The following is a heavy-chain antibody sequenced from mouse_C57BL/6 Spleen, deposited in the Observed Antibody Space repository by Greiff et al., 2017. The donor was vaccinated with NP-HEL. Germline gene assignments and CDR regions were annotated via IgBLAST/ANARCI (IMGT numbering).Heavy chain of an antibody. V-gene: IGHV1-81*01. CDR3: ARSDDYDETWFAY. CDR2: IYPRSGNT. Sequence: QVQLKQSGAELARPGASVKLSCKASGYTFTSYGISWVKQRTGQGLEWIGEIYPRSGNTYYNEKFKGKATLTADKSSSTAYMELRSLTSEDSAVYFCARSDDYDETWFAYWGQGTLVTVSA. J-gene: IGHJ3*01. CDR1: GYTFTSYG. D-gene: IGHD2-4*01.